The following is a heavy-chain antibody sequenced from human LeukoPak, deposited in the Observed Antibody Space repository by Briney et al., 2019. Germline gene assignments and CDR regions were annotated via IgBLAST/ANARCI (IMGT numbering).Heavy chain of an antibody. CDR3: TTDQRYYDMLTGYYYYYYMDV. V-gene: IGHV3-15*01. D-gene: IGHD3-9*01. CDR1: GFTFSNAW. CDR2: IKSKTDGGTT. Sequence: GGSLRLSCAASGFTFSNAWMSWVRQAPGKGLEWVGRIKSKTDGGTTDYAAPVKGRFTISRDDSKNTLYLQMNSLKTEDTAVYYCTTDQRYYDMLTGYYYYYYMDVWGKGTTVTVSS. J-gene: IGHJ6*03.